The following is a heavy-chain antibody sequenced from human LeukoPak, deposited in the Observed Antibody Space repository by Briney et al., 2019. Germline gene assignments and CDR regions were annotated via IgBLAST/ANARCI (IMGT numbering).Heavy chain of an antibody. Sequence: SGGSLRLSCAASGFTFSSYWMSWVRQAPGKGLEWVANIKQDGSEKYYVDSVKGRFTISRDNAKNSLYLQMNSLRAEDTAVYYCARFGDYDEEWELPGMTAFDIWGQGTMVTVSS. V-gene: IGHV3-7*01. CDR1: GFTFSSYW. J-gene: IGHJ3*02. CDR3: ARFGDYDEEWELPGMTAFDI. CDR2: IKQDGSEK. D-gene: IGHD1-26*01.